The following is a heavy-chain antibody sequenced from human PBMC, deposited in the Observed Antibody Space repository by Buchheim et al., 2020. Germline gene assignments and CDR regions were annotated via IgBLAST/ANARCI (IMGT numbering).Heavy chain of an antibody. CDR1: GGTFNNYA. D-gene: IGHD6-6*01. CDR3: ARDLAVRRPREYGMDV. J-gene: IGHJ6*04. Sequence: QVQLVQSGAEVKKPGSSVKVSCKASGGTFNNYAFSWVRQAPGQGLEWMGSIFPTLTITNYAQTFQGGVTITADKSTSTAYMELRSLRSEDTAVYYWARDLAVRRPREYGMDVWGKGTT. V-gene: IGHV1-69*04. CDR2: IFPTLTIT.